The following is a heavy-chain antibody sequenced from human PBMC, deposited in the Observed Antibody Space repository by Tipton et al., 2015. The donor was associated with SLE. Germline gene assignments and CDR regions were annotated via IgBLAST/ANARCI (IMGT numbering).Heavy chain of an antibody. J-gene: IGHJ3*02. CDR2: ISAYSVNT. V-gene: IGHV1-18*04. CDR1: GYTFPTYG. D-gene: IGHD1-26*01. Sequence: QLVQSGAEVKKPGASVKVSCKASGYTFPTYGISWVRQAPGQGLEWMGWISAYSVNTNYSQKLQGRVTMTTDTSTSTAYMELRSLRSDDTAVYYCARVAGNYYLAGAFDIWGQGTKVTVSS. CDR3: ARVAGNYYLAGAFDI.